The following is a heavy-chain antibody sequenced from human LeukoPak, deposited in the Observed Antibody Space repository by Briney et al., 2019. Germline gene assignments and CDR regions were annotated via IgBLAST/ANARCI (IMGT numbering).Heavy chain of an antibody. Sequence: GGSLRLSCAASGFTFSSYTMNWVRQAPGKGLEWVSYISSSSSTIYYADSVKGRFTISRDNARNSLYPQMNSLRDEDTAVYYCARDEHLVDYYYYYMDVWGKGTTVTVSS. CDR1: GFTFSSYT. CDR2: ISSSSSTI. J-gene: IGHJ6*03. V-gene: IGHV3-48*02. CDR3: ARDEHLVDYYYYYMDV. D-gene: IGHD6-6*01.